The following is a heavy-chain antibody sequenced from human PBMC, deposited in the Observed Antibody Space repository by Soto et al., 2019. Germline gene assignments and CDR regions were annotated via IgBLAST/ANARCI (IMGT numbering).Heavy chain of an antibody. V-gene: IGHV3-23*01. Sequence: VGSLRLSCAASGFTFSSFAMSWVRQAPGKGLEWVSAISGRGDDTDHADSVKGRFTISRDNSKNTLYLQMNSLRAEDTAVYYCAGPGYSSQDYWGQGTQVTVSS. CDR2: ISGRGDDT. J-gene: IGHJ4*02. D-gene: IGHD5-18*01. CDR1: GFTFSSFA. CDR3: AGPGYSSQDY.